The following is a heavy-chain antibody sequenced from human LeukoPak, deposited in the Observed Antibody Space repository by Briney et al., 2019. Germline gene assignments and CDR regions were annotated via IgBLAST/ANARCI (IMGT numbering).Heavy chain of an antibody. CDR3: ARVPTLAADDYYFDY. V-gene: IGHV3-21*01. CDR1: GFTFSGYW. J-gene: IGHJ4*02. D-gene: IGHD6-13*01. Sequence: GGSLRLSCVASGFTFSGYWMHWVRQAPGKGLEWVSSISSSSSYIYYADSVKGRFTISRDNAKNSLYLQMNSLRAEDTAVYYCARVPTLAADDYYFDYWGQGTLVTVSS. CDR2: ISSSSSYI.